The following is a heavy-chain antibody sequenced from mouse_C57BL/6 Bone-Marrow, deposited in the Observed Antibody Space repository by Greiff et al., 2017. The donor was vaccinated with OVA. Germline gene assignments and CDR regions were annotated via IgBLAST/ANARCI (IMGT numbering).Heavy chain of an antibody. CDR2: IWRGGST. CDR3: AICYYEPEVGYFDY. V-gene: IGHV2-5*01. CDR1: GFSLTSYG. D-gene: IGHD2-4*01. Sequence: QVQLQQSGPGLVQPSQSLSITCTVSGFSLTSYGVHWVRQSPGKGLEWLGVIWRGGSTDYNAAFMSRLSITKDNSKSQVFFKMNSLQADDTAIYYCAICYYEPEVGYFDYWGQGTTLTVSS. J-gene: IGHJ2*01.